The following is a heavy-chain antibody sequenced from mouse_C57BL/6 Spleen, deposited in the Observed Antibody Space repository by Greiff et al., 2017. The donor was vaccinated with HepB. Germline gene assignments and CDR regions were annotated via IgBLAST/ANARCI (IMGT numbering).Heavy chain of an antibody. CDR3: ARPLYYDYDDAMDY. Sequence: VQLQQPGAELVKPGASVKLSCKASGYTFTSYWMHWVKQRPGQGLEWIGMIHPNSGSTNYNEKFKSKATLTVDKSSSTAYMQLSSLTSEDSAVYYCARPLYYDYDDAMDYWGQGTSVTVSS. CDR2: IHPNSGST. V-gene: IGHV1-64*01. J-gene: IGHJ4*01. D-gene: IGHD2-4*01. CDR1: GYTFTSYW.